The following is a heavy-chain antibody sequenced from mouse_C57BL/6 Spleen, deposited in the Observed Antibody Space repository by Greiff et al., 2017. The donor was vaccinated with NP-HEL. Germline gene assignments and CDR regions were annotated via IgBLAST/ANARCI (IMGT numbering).Heavy chain of an antibody. CDR2: IYPGSGNT. J-gene: IGHJ3*01. CDR3: ARSYDSWFAY. D-gene: IGHD2-4*01. Sequence: QVQLQQSGPELVKPGASVKISCKASGYSFTSYYIHWVKQRPGQGLEWIGWIYPGSGNTKYNEKFKGKAPLTADTSSSTAYMQLSSLTSEDSAVYYCARSYDSWFAYWGQGTLVTVSA. CDR1: GYSFTSYY. V-gene: IGHV1-66*01.